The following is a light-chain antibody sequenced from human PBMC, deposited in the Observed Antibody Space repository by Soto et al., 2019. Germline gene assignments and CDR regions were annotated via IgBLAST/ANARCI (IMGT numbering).Light chain of an antibody. CDR1: QSVSSY. V-gene: IGKV3-11*01. Sequence: EIVLTQSPATLSLSPGERATLSCRASQSVSSYLAWYQQKPGQAPRLLIYDASNRATGIPVRFSGSGSGTDFTLTISGLEPEDFALYYCQQRNNWPITFGHGTRLEIK. CDR2: DAS. J-gene: IGKJ5*01. CDR3: QQRNNWPIT.